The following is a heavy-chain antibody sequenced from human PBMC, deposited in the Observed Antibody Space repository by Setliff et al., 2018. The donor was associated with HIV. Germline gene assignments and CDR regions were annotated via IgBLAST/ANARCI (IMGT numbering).Heavy chain of an antibody. D-gene: IGHD6-13*01. V-gene: IGHV4-61*09. Sequence: PSETLSLTCTVSGGSIRTGNYYWNWIRQPAGKGLEWIGHIHTTGSITYNPSLRSRVTISLDTSKNQVSLSLASVTAADTAVYYCARGARLLAGYSDRWDYYYMGFWGKGTTVTVSS. J-gene: IGHJ6*03. CDR1: GGSIRTGNYY. CDR2: IHTTGSI. CDR3: ARGARLLAGYSDRWDYYYMGF.